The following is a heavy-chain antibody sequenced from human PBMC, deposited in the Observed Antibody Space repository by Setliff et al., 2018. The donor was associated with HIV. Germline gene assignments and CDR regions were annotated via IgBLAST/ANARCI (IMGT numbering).Heavy chain of an antibody. V-gene: IGHV1-2*06. D-gene: IGHD4-4*01. J-gene: IGHJ6*02. CDR3: ARDSGDDYSDYYYYGMDV. CDR2: INPKSGGT. CDR1: GGTFSNYA. Sequence: ASVKVSCKASGGTFSNYAINWVRQAPGQGPEWLGRINPKSGGTRYAQKFQGRVSMTRDTAISTAYMELSRLRSDDSAVYYCARDSGDDYSDYYYYGMDVWGQGTTVTVSS.